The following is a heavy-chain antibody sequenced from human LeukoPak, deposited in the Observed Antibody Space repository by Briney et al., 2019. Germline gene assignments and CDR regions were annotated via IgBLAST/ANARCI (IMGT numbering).Heavy chain of an antibody. CDR3: ARQYSSGYFDY. V-gene: IGHV1-2*02. J-gene: IGHJ4*02. CDR1: GYTFTGYY. D-gene: IGHD6-19*01. CDR2: INPNSGGT. Sequence: GASVKVSCKASGYTFTGYYMHWVRQAPGQGLEWMGWINPNSGGTTYAQKFQGRVTMTRDTPTSTVYMELSSLRSEDTAVYYCARQYSSGYFDYWGQGTLVTVSS.